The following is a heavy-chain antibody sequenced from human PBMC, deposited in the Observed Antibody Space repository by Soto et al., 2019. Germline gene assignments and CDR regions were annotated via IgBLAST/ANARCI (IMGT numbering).Heavy chain of an antibody. V-gene: IGHV1-69*01. J-gene: IGHJ6*02. Sequence: QVQLVQSRAEVKKPGSSVKVSCTASGGTFSSYAINWVRQAPGQGLEWMGGVIPIFGSANYAQKFEGRVTISADESTSTAYMELSSLRSEDTAVYFCASLRYKFATSGDQTDYFYYGLAVWGQGTTVTVSS. D-gene: IGHD2-8*01. CDR2: VIPIFGSA. CDR1: GGTFSSYA. CDR3: ASLRYKFATSGDQTDYFYYGLAV.